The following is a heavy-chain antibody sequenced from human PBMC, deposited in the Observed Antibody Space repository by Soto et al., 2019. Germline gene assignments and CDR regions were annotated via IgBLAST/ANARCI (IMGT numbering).Heavy chain of an antibody. CDR2: VTATAESA. V-gene: IGHV3-23*01. CDR3: AKEGYGSYFDY. CDR1: GFNFDAYA. J-gene: IGHJ4*02. Sequence: GGSLRLSCTPFGFNFDAYAMSWVRQAPGKGLEWVSAVTATAESAYYTDSVRGRFIITRDNSKNTLYLQMNSLRAEDTAVYYCAKEGYGSYFDYWGQGTLVTVAS. D-gene: IGHD2-15*01.